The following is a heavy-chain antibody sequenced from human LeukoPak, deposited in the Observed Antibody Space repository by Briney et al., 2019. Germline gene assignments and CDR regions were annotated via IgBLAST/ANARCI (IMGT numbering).Heavy chain of an antibody. V-gene: IGHV4-59*12. CDR3: AKSNGYGLIDI. D-gene: IGHD3-10*01. Sequence: NSSETLSLTCTVSGGSINSYYWTWIRQPPGKGLEWIGYIYYSGSTNYNPSLKSRLTISVDTAKNQFSLKLKSVTAADTAVYYCAKSNGYGLIDIWGQGTMVTVSS. J-gene: IGHJ3*02. CDR2: IYYSGST. CDR1: GGSINSYY.